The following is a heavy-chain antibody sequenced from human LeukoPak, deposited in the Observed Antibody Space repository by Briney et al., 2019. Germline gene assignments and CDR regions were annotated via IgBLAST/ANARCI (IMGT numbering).Heavy chain of an antibody. CDR1: GGSVNSGSYY. CDR3: ARDGYVSGSHHNVWYGMDV. CDR2: IYYSGST. J-gene: IGHJ6*04. Sequence: SETLSLTCTVSGGSVNSGSYYWSWIRQPPGTGLEWLGYIYYSGSTHSNPSLKRRVAISVDTSKNQFSLKLTSVTAADTAVYYCARDGYVSGSHHNVWYGMDVWGKGTTVTVSS. V-gene: IGHV4-61*01. D-gene: IGHD3-10*01.